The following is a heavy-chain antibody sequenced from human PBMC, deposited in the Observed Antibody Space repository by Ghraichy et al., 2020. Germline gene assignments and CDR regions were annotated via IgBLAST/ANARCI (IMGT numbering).Heavy chain of an antibody. J-gene: IGHJ4*02. CDR3: ARDSGYNYGTDFDY. CDR1: GFTFRSYN. D-gene: IGHD5-18*01. CDR2: ISGSGFII. Sequence: GGSLRLSCAASGFTFRSYNMNWVRQAPGRGLEWLSYISGSGFIISYADSVKGRFTISRDNAKNSLFLQMSSLRDEDTAVYYCARDSGYNYGTDFDYWGQGTLVTVSS. V-gene: IGHV3-48*02.